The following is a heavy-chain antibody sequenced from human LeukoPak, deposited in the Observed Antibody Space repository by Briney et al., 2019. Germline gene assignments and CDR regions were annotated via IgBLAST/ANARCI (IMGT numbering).Heavy chain of an antibody. V-gene: IGHV3-74*01. D-gene: IGHD3-3*01. Sequence: GGSLRLSCAASGFTFSSYAMSWVRQAPGKGLVWVSRINSDGSSTSYADSVKGRFTISRDNAKNTLYLQMNSLRAEDTAVYYCARELRSDYDFWSGRTDYGMDVWGQGTTVTVSS. CDR1: GFTFSSYA. CDR3: ARELRSDYDFWSGRTDYGMDV. J-gene: IGHJ6*02. CDR2: INSDGSST.